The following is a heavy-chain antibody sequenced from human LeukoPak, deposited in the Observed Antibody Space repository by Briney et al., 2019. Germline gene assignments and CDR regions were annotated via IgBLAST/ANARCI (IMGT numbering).Heavy chain of an antibody. CDR1: GYTFTSYG. D-gene: IGHD5-12*01. Sequence: ASVKVSCKASGYTFTSYGISWVRQAPGQGLEWMGWISAYNGNTNYAQELQGRVTMTTDTSTSTAYMELRSLRSDDTAVYYCARDRERVVATMGYYWGQGTLVTVSS. V-gene: IGHV1-18*01. CDR3: ARDRERVVATMGYY. CDR2: ISAYNGNT. J-gene: IGHJ4*02.